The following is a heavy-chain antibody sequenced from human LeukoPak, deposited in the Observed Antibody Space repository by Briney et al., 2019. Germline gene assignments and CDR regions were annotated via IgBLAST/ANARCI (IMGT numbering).Heavy chain of an antibody. CDR3: ARHGCSGGGCPFQH. CDR2: IYYSGST. D-gene: IGHD2-15*01. V-gene: IGHV4-59*01. J-gene: IGHJ1*01. Sequence: SETLSLTCTVSGGSISSYYWSWIRQPPGKGLEWIGYIYYSGSTNYNPSLKSRVTISVDTSKNQFSLKLSSVTAADTAVYYCARHGCSGGGCPFQHWGQGALVTVSS. CDR1: GGSISSYY.